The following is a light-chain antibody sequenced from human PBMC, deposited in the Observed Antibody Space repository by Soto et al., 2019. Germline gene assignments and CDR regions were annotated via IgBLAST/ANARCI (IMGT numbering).Light chain of an antibody. V-gene: IGKV1-39*01. CDR1: QSISSY. CDR3: QQSHTSPWT. Sequence: DIQMTQSPSSLSASVGDRVTITCRASQSISSYLNWYQQRPGQAPQLLIYAASRLQSGVPSRFSGSCSGTDFTLTISSLQPEDFATYFCQQSHTSPWTFGQGTKVDIK. J-gene: IGKJ1*01. CDR2: AAS.